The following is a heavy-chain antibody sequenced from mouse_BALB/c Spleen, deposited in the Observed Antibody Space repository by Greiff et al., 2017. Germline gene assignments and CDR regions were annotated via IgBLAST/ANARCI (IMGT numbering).Heavy chain of an antibody. CDR3: ARPPVYYDYYFDY. Sequence: EVKVEESGGGLVQPGGSRKLSCAASGFTFSSFGMHWVRQAPEKGLEWVAYISSGSSTIYYADTVKGRFTISRDNPKNTLFLQMTSLRSEDTAMYYCARPPVYYDYYFDYWGQGTTLTVSS. D-gene: IGHD2-4*01. CDR1: GFTFSSFG. J-gene: IGHJ2*01. V-gene: IGHV5-17*02. CDR2: ISSGSSTI.